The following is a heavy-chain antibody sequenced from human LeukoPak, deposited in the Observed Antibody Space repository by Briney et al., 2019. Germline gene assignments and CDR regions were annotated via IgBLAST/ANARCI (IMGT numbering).Heavy chain of an antibody. CDR3: ARAAGRLVVRPGYFDL. Sequence: GGSLRLSCAASGFTVSSNYMSWVRQAPGKGLEWVSLIYSGGTTHYADSVKGRFTISRDNSMNSLYLQMDSMRTEDTAVYYCARAAGRLVVRPGYFDLWGRGTLVTVSS. D-gene: IGHD6-6*01. V-gene: IGHV3-53*01. J-gene: IGHJ2*01. CDR1: GFTVSSNY. CDR2: IYSGGTT.